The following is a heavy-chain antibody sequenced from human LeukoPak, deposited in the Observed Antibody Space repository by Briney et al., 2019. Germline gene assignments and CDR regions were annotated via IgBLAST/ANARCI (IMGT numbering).Heavy chain of an antibody. CDR3: ARRYQVSWYFDL. V-gene: IGHV3-66*01. CDR1: RFTVSSNH. J-gene: IGHJ2*01. CDR2: IYSDGGT. D-gene: IGHD2-15*01. Sequence: GGSLRLSCAASRFTVSSNHMNWVRQAPGKGLEWVSVIYSDGGTRYADSVKGRFTITRDNYKNTLYLQMNSLRDEDTAMYYCARRYQVSWYFDLWGRGTLVTVSS.